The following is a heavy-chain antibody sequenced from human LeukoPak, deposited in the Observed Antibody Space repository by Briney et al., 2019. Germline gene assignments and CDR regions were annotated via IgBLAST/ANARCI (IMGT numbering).Heavy chain of an antibody. Sequence: GGSLRLSCAASGFTVSSNYMSWVRQAPGKGLEWVSFISGHGSTIYYADSVKGRFTISRDNDKDSLYLQMNSLTAADTAVYYCARDLRYGDHDYWGQGTLVTVSS. V-gene: IGHV3-48*01. CDR1: GFTVSSNY. D-gene: IGHD2-21*01. CDR3: ARDLRYGDHDY. J-gene: IGHJ4*02. CDR2: ISGHGSTI.